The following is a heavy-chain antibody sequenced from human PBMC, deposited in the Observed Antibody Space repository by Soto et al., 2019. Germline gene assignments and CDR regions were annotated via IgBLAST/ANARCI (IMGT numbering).Heavy chain of an antibody. J-gene: IGHJ6*02. Sequence: QVQLVQSGAEVKKPGASVKVSCKASGYTFTSYGISWVRQAPGQGLEWMGWISAYNGNTNYAQKLQGRVTMTTDTSTSTAYIELRSLRSDDTAVYYCARDRYSSGWYFPSYYGMDVWGQGTTVTVSS. D-gene: IGHD6-19*01. CDR1: GYTFTSYG. CDR3: ARDRYSSGWYFPSYYGMDV. V-gene: IGHV1-18*01. CDR2: ISAYNGNT.